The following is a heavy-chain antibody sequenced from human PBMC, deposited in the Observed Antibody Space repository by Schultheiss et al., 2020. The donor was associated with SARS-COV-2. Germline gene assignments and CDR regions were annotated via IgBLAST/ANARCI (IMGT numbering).Heavy chain of an antibody. CDR2: INYSGST. V-gene: IGHV4-31*03. CDR1: GGSISSGGYY. Sequence: SETLSLTCTVSGGSISSGGYYWSWIRQHPGKGLEWIGYINYSGSTNYNPSLKSRVTISVDTSKNQFSLKLSSVTAADTAVYYCARARLDLYDYVWGSYLFDYWGQGTLVTVSS. D-gene: IGHD3-16*01. CDR3: ARARLDLYDYVWGSYLFDY. J-gene: IGHJ4*02.